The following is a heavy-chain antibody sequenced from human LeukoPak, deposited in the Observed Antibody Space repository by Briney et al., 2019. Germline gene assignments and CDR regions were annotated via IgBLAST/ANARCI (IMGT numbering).Heavy chain of an antibody. D-gene: IGHD5-12*01. V-gene: IGHV1-2*02. CDR2: INTNSGGT. CDR1: GYTFTGYY. CDR3: ARDGYSGYALTDY. J-gene: IGHJ4*02. Sequence: GASVTVSFKASGYTFTGYYMHWVRQAPGQGLEWMGWINTNSGGTNYAQKFQGRVTMTRDTSISTAYMELSRLRSDDTAVYYCARDGYSGYALTDYWGQGTLVTVSS.